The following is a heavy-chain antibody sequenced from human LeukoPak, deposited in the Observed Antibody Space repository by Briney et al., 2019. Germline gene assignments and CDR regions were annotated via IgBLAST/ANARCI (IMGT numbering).Heavy chain of an antibody. Sequence: PGGSLRLSCEASGFTLSNYAMSWLRQAPGKGLEWVAVISYDGSNKYYADSVKGRFTISRDNSKNTLYLQMNSLRAEDTAVYYCAKILYSSGWYHYFDYWGQGTLVTVSS. CDR2: ISYDGSNK. D-gene: IGHD6-19*01. V-gene: IGHV3-30*18. J-gene: IGHJ4*02. CDR3: AKILYSSGWYHYFDY. CDR1: GFTLSNYA.